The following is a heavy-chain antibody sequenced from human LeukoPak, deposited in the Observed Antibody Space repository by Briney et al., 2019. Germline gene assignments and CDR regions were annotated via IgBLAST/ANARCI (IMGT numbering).Heavy chain of an antibody. Sequence: GGSLRLSCAASGFTFSNYAMHWVHQAPGKGLEWVAVISYDGSNRYYADSVKGRFTISRDNSKNTLYLQMNGLRAEDTAVYYCAKDSTDGVIPREANPPFDYWGQGTLVTVSS. J-gene: IGHJ4*02. CDR2: ISYDGSNR. CDR1: GFTFSNYA. D-gene: IGHD3-16*02. V-gene: IGHV3-30-3*01. CDR3: AKDSTDGVIPREANPPFDY.